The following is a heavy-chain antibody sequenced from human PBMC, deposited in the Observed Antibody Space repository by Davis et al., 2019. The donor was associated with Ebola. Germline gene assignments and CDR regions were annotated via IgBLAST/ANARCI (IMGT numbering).Heavy chain of an antibody. Sequence: ASVKVSCKASGYTFIDYFIHWVRQAPGQGLEWMGWLNPNSGYTNYAQKFQDRVTVTRDTSIGTAYMELSSLRYDDTAVYYCTRGHNHDYISREVLDIWGQGTMIAVSS. CDR3: TRGHNHDYISREVLDI. J-gene: IGHJ3*02. D-gene: IGHD3-16*01. V-gene: IGHV1-2*02. CDR2: LNPNSGYT. CDR1: GYTFIDYF.